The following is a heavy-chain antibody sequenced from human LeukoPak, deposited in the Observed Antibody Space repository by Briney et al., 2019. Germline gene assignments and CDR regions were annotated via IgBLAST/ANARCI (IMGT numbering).Heavy chain of an antibody. D-gene: IGHD3-22*01. CDR1: GGSISSYY. J-gene: IGHJ4*02. CDR2: IYYSGST. Sequence: PSETLSLICTVSGGSISSYYWSWIRQPPGKGLEWIGYIYYSGSTNYNPSLKSRVTISVDTSKNQFSLKLSSVTAADTAVYYCARDGSSGYYFDFDYWGQGTLVTVSS. V-gene: IGHV4-59*01. CDR3: ARDGSSGYYFDFDY.